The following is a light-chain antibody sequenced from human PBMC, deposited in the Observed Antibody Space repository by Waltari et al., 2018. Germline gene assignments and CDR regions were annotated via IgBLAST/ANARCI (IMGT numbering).Light chain of an antibody. CDR1: QSVSTW. CDR2: KAS. V-gene: IGKV1-5*03. J-gene: IGKJ1*01. Sequence: DIQMTQSPSTLSAFVGDRVTITCRASQSVSTWMAWFQQKPGKAPKLVVYKASTLESGVPSRFSGRGSGTEFTLTISSLQPDDVATYYCQQYNSRSPWTFGQGTKVEIK. CDR3: QQYNSRSPWT.